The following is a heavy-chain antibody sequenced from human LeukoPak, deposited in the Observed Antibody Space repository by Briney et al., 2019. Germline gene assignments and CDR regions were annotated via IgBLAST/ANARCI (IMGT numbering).Heavy chain of an antibody. CDR2: IYTSGST. CDR1: GGSISSYY. V-gene: IGHV4-4*07. J-gene: IGHJ4*02. CDR3: ARTVLYCGGDCSSYFDY. D-gene: IGHD2-21*02. Sequence: PSETLSLTCTVSGGSISSYYWSWIRQPAGKGLEWIGRIYTSGSTNYNPSLKSRVTMSVDTSKSQFSLKLSSVTAADTAVYYCARTVLYCGGDCSSYFDYWGQGTLVTVSS.